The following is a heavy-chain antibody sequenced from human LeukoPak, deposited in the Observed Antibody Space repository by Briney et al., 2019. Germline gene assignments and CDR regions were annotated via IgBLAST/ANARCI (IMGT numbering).Heavy chain of an antibody. CDR1: GGSISSYY. J-gene: IGHJ4*02. Sequence: SETLSLTCTVSGGSISSYYWTWIRQPPGKGLEWIGYIYYSGTSGSTNYTPSLRSRVTISADTSKNQFSLKLTSVTAADTAVYYCARGVGGTTGGYDKWGQGTQVTVSS. CDR2: IYYSGTSGST. D-gene: IGHD1-26*01. V-gene: IGHV4-59*01. CDR3: ARGVGGTTGGYDK.